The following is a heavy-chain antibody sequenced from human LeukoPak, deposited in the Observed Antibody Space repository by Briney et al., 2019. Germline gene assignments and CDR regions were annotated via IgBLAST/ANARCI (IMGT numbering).Heavy chain of an antibody. V-gene: IGHV3-30*04. D-gene: IGHD3-10*01. J-gene: IGHJ4*02. CDR3: ARPTGTFYGSGSPAGFDY. CDR1: GFTFSSYA. CDR2: ISYDGSNK. Sequence: PGGSLRLSCAASGFTFSSYAMHWVRQAPGKGLEWVAVISYDGSNKYYADSVKGRFTISRDNSKDTLYLQMNSLRAEDTAVYYCARPTGTFYGSGSPAGFDYWGQGTLVTVSS.